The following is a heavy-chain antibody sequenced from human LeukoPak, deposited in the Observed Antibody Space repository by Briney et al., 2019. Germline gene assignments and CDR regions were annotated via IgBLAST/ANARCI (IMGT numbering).Heavy chain of an antibody. Sequence: PSETLSLTCTVSGSGYSISGGFYWGWIRQPPGKGLEWTGSIYHSGSTYYNPSLKSRATISVDTSKNQFSLKLKFVTAADTAVYYCAGQFDSSGSYFYWGQGTLVTVSS. V-gene: IGHV4-38-2*02. CDR3: AGQFDSSGSYFY. CDR1: GSGYSISGGFY. J-gene: IGHJ4*02. CDR2: IYHSGST. D-gene: IGHD3-22*01.